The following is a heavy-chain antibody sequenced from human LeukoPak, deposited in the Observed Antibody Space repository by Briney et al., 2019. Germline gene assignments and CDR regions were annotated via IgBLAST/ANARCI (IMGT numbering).Heavy chain of an antibody. CDR3: AKRLTASSTWTSLDP. D-gene: IGHD1-1*01. J-gene: IGHJ5*02. Sequence: GGSLRLSCAASGFTFSSYALNWVRQAPGKGLEWVSVIYGSGTTTYYADSVRGRFTISRDSSKSTMNLQMNSLRVEDTAVYYCAKRLTASSTWTSLDPWGQGTLVTVSS. CDR2: IYGSGTTT. CDR1: GFTFSSYA. V-gene: IGHV3-23*01.